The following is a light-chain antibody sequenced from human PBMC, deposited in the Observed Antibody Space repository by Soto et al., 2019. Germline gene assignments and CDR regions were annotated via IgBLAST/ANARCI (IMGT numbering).Light chain of an antibody. J-gene: IGKJ1*01. Sequence: DIQMTQSPSTLSASVGDRVTITCRASQSISSWLAWYQQKPGKAPKLLIYKASSLESGVPSRFSGSVSGTEFTLTTSSLQPDDFAAYYCQQCNSYPWTFGQGTKVEIK. CDR2: KAS. CDR3: QQCNSYPWT. V-gene: IGKV1-5*03. CDR1: QSISSW.